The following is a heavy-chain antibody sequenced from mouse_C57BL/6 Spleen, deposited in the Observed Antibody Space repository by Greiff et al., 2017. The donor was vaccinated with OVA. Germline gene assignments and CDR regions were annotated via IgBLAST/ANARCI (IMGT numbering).Heavy chain of an antibody. D-gene: IGHD4-1*01. CDR1: GYTFTEYT. CDR2: FYPGSGSI. J-gene: IGHJ2*01. CDR3: ARHGEVNWYFDY. V-gene: IGHV1-62-2*01. Sequence: VQRVESGAELVKPGASVKLSCKASGYTFTEYTIHWVKQRPGQGLEWIGWFYPGSGSIKYNEQFKDKATLTADKSSSTVYMELSRMTSEASAVYFCARHGEVNWYFDYWGQGTTLTVSS.